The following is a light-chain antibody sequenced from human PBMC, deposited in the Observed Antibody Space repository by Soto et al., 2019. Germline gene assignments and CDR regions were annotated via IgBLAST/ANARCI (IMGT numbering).Light chain of an antibody. J-gene: IGKJ1*01. Sequence: DIQMTQSPYTLSASIGDRITITCRASQRIDVWLAWYQQRPGKAPNLLIYRASTLKSGVPSRFSGSGSGTEFTPTISSLQPDDFATYYCQHYNSYSEAFGQGTKVDIK. CDR1: QRIDVW. CDR2: RAS. CDR3: QHYNSYSEA. V-gene: IGKV1-5*03.